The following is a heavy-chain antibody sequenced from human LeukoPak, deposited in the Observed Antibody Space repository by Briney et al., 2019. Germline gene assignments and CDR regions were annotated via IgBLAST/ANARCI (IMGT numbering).Heavy chain of an antibody. Sequence: GGSLRLSCAASGFTFSSSTMNWVRQAPGKGLEWVSSISSSSSNTHYADSVKGRFTISRDNAKSSLYMQMNSLRAEDTAVYYCVRGDGRDYWGQGTLVTVSS. CDR1: GFTFSSST. V-gene: IGHV3-21*01. CDR3: VRGDGRDY. J-gene: IGHJ4*02. CDR2: ISSSSSNT. D-gene: IGHD5-24*01.